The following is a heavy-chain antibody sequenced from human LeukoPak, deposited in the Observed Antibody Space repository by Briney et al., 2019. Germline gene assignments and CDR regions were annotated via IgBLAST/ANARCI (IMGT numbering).Heavy chain of an antibody. CDR3: AGRDRYCSSTSCYVPLEQCWFDP. CDR2: IYHSGST. J-gene: IGHJ5*02. CDR1: GYSISSGYY. Sequence: SETLPLTCTVSGYSISSGYYWGWIRQPPGKGLEWIGSIYHSGSTYYNPSLKSRVTISVDTSKNQFSLKLSSVTAADTAVYYCAGRDRYCSSTSCYVPLEQCWFDPWGQGTLVTVSS. V-gene: IGHV4-38-2*02. D-gene: IGHD2-2*01.